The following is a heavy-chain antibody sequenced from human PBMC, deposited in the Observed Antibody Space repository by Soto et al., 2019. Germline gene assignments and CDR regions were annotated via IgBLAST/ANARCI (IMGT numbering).Heavy chain of an antibody. CDR1: GDSISSGDYY. CDR3: ARGGGLDEPFDY. V-gene: IGHV4-31*03. CDR2: IYYSGTS. J-gene: IGHJ4*02. Sequence: QVQLQESGPGLVKPSQTLSLTCTVSGDSISSGDYYWSWIRQLPGKGLEWIGYIYYSGTSYYNWSLESRVGISVDTSKNEFSLILRSVTAADTAMYHCARGGGLDEPFDYWGQGTLVTVSS. D-gene: IGHD1-1*01.